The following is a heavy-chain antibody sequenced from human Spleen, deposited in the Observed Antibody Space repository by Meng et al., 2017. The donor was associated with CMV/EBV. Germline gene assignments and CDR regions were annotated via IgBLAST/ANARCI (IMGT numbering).Heavy chain of an antibody. J-gene: IGHJ5*01. CDR2: IFHTGST. V-gene: IGHV4-38-2*02. CDR3: ARSESRYPVLDS. Sequence: SETLSLTCSVSGFSISSGYYWGWIRQSPGKGLEWIGSIFHTGSTYYSPSLKSRVTILVAASRNQFSLKLSSVTAADTAVYYCARSESRYPVLDSWGRGTLVTVSS. CDR1: GFSISSGYY. D-gene: IGHD1-1*01.